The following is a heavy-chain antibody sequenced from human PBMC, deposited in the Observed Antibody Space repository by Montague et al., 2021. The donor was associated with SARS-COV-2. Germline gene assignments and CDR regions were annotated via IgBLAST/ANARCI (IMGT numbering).Heavy chain of an antibody. CDR1: GDSVSSNTAA. J-gene: IGHJ5*02. CDR2: TYYRSKRNN. V-gene: IGHV6-1*01. Sequence: CDISGDSVSSNTAAWNWIRRSPSRGLEWLGRTYYRSKRNNDYAVSVKSRMTIIAAASENQFSLQLNSVTPEDTAVYYCAGGWLRNGFDPWGQGTLVTVSS. D-gene: IGHD6-19*01. CDR3: AGGWLRNGFDP.